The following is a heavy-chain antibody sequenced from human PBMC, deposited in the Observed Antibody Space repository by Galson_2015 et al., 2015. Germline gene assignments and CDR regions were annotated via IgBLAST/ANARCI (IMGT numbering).Heavy chain of an antibody. V-gene: IGHV2-5*02. CDR1: GFSLHTIGVG. J-gene: IGHJ3*02. Sequence: PALVNPTQPLTLTCTFSGFSLHTIGVGGGWIRQPPGKALECLAFIYWDGDQPYSPSLKNRLTITKDTSTNQVVLTMTNMDPVDTGTYYCARSVPAAPVLGALDIWGQGTVVTVS. CDR2: IYWDGDQ. CDR3: ARSVPAAPVLGALDI. D-gene: IGHD2-2*01.